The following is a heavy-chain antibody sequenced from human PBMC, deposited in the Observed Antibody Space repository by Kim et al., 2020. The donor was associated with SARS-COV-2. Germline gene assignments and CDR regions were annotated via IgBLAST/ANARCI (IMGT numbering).Heavy chain of an antibody. V-gene: IGHV3-9*01. D-gene: IGHD2-21*01. CDR3: AKDISVGGEGHYFDY. J-gene: IGHJ4*02. Sequence: DAVKGRFTISRDNAKNSLYLQMNSLRAEDTALYYCAKDISVGGEGHYFDYWGQGTLVTVSS.